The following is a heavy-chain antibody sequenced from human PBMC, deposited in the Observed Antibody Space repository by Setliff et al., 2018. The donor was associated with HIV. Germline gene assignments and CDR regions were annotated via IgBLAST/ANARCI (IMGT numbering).Heavy chain of an antibody. CDR2: INPNSGGT. CDR1: GYTFSGYY. V-gene: IGHV1-2*02. J-gene: IGHJ6*03. CDR3: ARGDIIAVPAAIDMDV. D-gene: IGHD2-2*01. Sequence: ASVKVSCKASGYTFSGYYMHWVRQAPGQGLEWMGWINPNSGGTNYAQKFQGRVTMTRDTSISTAYMELSMLRSDDTAVYYCARGDIIAVPAAIDMDVWGKGSTVTVSS.